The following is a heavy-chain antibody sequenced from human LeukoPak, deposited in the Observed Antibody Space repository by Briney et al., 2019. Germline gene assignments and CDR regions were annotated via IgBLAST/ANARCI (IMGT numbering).Heavy chain of an antibody. CDR3: AFSWGSYSIFDY. V-gene: IGHV4-30-4*08. CDR1: GGSISSGDYY. J-gene: IGHJ4*02. CDR2: IYYSGST. D-gene: IGHD1-26*01. Sequence: SETLSLTCTVSGGSISSGDYYWSWIRQPPGKGLEWIGSIYYSGSTYYNPSLKSRVTISVDTSKNQFSLKLSSVTAADTAVYYCAFSWGSYSIFDYWGQGTLVTVSS.